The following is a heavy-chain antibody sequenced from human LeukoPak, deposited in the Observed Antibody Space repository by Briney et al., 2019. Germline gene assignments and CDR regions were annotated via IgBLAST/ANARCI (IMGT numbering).Heavy chain of an antibody. Sequence: SETLSLTCSVSGGSISNSDYQWGWLRQAPGKGPEWIATIHHSGTTYFNPSLESRVTISVDKSKNQFSLKLSSVTAADTAVYYCAREGSSSWPLNFDYWGQGTLVTVSS. CDR1: GGSISNSDYQ. D-gene: IGHD6-13*01. J-gene: IGHJ4*02. CDR3: AREGSSSWPLNFDY. V-gene: IGHV4-39*07. CDR2: IHHSGTT.